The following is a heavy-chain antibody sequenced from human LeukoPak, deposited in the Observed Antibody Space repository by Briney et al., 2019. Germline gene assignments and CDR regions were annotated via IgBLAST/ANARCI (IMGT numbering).Heavy chain of an antibody. V-gene: IGHV1-8*03. CDR2: MNPNSGNT. J-gene: IGHJ4*02. Sequence: ASVKVSCKASGYTFTSYDINWVRQATGQGLEWMGWMNPNSGNTGYAQKFQGRVTITRNTSISTAYMELSSLRSEDTAVYYCARVSYSSGWYTSFDYWGQGTLVTVSS. CDR3: ARVSYSSGWYTSFDY. CDR1: GYTFTSYD. D-gene: IGHD6-19*01.